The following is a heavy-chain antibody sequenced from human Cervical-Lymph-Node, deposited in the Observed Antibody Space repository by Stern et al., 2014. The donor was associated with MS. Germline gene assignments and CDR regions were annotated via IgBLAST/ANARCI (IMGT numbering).Heavy chain of an antibody. D-gene: IGHD4-17*01. CDR3: ARENGDYGQDYYFQYGMDV. J-gene: IGHJ6*02. CDR1: GGSFSSGNYC. Sequence: QVQLQESGPGLVKPSQTLSLTCSVSGGSFSSGNYCWSWIRQPAGKGLEWIGRVYPSGTTFSTPSLETRVTLSVDTSKNHFSLKLPSLTAADTAVYYCARENGDYGQDYYFQYGMDVWGQGTTVTVSS. V-gene: IGHV4-61*02. CDR2: VYPSGTT.